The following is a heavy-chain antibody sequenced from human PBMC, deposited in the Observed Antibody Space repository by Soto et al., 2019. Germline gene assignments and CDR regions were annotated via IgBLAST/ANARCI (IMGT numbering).Heavy chain of an antibody. CDR3: ARDRYRRYYFDY. V-gene: IGHV3-11*06. J-gene: IGHJ4*02. CDR1: GFTFSDYY. D-gene: IGHD2-15*01. Sequence: AGGSLRLSYAASGFTFSDYYMSWIRQAPGKGLEWVSYISSSSSYTNYADSVKGRFTISRDNAKNSLYLQMNSLRAEDTAVYYCARDRYRRYYFDYWGQGTLVTVSS. CDR2: ISSSSSYT.